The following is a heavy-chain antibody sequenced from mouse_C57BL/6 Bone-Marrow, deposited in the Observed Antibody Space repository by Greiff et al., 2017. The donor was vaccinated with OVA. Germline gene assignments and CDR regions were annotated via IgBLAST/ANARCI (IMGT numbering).Heavy chain of an antibody. J-gene: IGHJ1*03. CDR2: INPNNGGT. D-gene: IGHD1-1*01. V-gene: IGHV1-26*01. CDR1: GYTFTDYY. CDR3: AILDWYFDV. Sequence: VQLQQSGPELVKPGASVKISCKASGYTFTDYYMNWVKQSHGKSLEWIGDINPNNGGTSYNQKFKGKATLTVDKSSSTAYMELRSLTSEDSAVYYCAILDWYFDVWGTGTTVTVSS.